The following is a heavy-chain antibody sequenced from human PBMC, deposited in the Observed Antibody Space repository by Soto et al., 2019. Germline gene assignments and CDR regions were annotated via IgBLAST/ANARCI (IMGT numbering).Heavy chain of an antibody. J-gene: IGHJ6*02. D-gene: IGHD5-18*01. CDR1: GFTFSSNG. V-gene: IGHV3-30*18. CDR2: ISYDGSNK. Sequence: QVQLVESGGGVVQPGRSLRLSCAASGFTFSSNGMHWVRQAPGKGLEWVAVISYDGSNKYYADSVKGRFTISRDNSKNTLYLQMNSLRAEDTAVYYCANLSGYSYGHLPDYYYYGMDVWGQGTTVTVSS. CDR3: ANLSGYSYGHLPDYYYYGMDV.